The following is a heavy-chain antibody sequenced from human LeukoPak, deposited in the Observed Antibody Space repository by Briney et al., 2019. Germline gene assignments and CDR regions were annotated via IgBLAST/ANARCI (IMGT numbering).Heavy chain of an antibody. CDR3: ARKGRVVPAASFDY. J-gene: IGHJ4*02. CDR1: GFTFSSYA. Sequence: GGSLRLSCAASGFTFSSYAIHWVRQAPGKGLEWVAVISYDGSNKYYADSVKGRFTISRDNSKNTLYLQMNSLRAEDTAVYYCARKGRVVPAASFDYWGQGTLVTVSS. CDR2: ISYDGSNK. V-gene: IGHV3-30*04. D-gene: IGHD2-2*01.